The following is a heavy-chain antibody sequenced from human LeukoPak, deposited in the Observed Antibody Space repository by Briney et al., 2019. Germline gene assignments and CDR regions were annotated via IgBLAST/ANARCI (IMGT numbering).Heavy chain of an antibody. J-gene: IGHJ4*02. CDR2: MNPNSGNT. Sequence: ASVKVSCKASGYTFTSYDINWVRQATGRGLEWMGWMNPNSGNTGYVQMFQGRVTMTRNTSISTTYMELSSLRSEDTAVYYCARGYCSGGSCYGLDYWGQGTLVTVSS. V-gene: IGHV1-8*01. CDR1: GYTFTSYD. D-gene: IGHD2-15*01. CDR3: ARGYCSGGSCYGLDY.